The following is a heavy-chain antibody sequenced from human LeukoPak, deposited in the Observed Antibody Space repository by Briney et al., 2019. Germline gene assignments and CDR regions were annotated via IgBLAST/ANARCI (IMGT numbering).Heavy chain of an antibody. D-gene: IGHD3-3*01. Sequence: PSEILSLTCTVSGGSISSGGYYWSWIRQHPGKGLEWIGYIYYSGSTYYNPSLKSRVTISVDTSKNQFSLKLSSVTAADTAVYYCASLTYYDFWSGYFSEYWFNPWGQGTLVTVSS. J-gene: IGHJ5*02. V-gene: IGHV4-31*03. CDR3: ASLTYYDFWSGYFSEYWFNP. CDR2: IYYSGST. CDR1: GGSISSGGYY.